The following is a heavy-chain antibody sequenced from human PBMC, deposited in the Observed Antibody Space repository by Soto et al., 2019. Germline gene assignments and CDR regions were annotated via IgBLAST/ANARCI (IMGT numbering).Heavy chain of an antibody. D-gene: IGHD6-19*01. CDR3: ARDRQWLVQDYYYYGMDV. CDR1: GFTFSSYA. Sequence: GGSLRLSCAASGFTFSSYAMHWVRQAPGKGLEWVAVISYDGSNKYYADSVKGRFTISRDNSKNTLYLQMNSLRAEDTAVYYCARDRQWLVQDYYYYGMDVWGQGTTVTVSS. CDR2: ISYDGSNK. V-gene: IGHV3-30*04. J-gene: IGHJ6*02.